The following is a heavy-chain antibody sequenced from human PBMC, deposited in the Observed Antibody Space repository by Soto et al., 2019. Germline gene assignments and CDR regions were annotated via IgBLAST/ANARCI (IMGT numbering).Heavy chain of an antibody. CDR3: ARHYGDYIHFDY. Sequence: SETLSLTCTVSGGSISSYYWSRIRQPPGKGLEWIGYIYYSGSTNYNPSLKSRVTISVDTSKNQFSLKLSSVTAADTAVYYCARHYGDYIHFDYWGQGTLVTVSS. D-gene: IGHD4-17*01. CDR1: GGSISSYY. V-gene: IGHV4-59*08. CDR2: IYYSGST. J-gene: IGHJ4*02.